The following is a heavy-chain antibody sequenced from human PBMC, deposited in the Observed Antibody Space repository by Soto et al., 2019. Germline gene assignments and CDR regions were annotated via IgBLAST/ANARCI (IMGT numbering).Heavy chain of an antibody. CDR3: AKEKQQQLAPGYYYYYMDV. CDR1: GFTFDDYA. CDR2: ISWNSGSI. D-gene: IGHD6-13*01. J-gene: IGHJ6*03. Sequence: GGSLRLSCAASGFTFDDYAMHWVRQAPGKGLEWVSGISWNSGSIGYADSVKGRFTISRDNAKNSLYLQMNSLRAEDTALYYCAKEKQQQLAPGYYYYYMDVWGKGTTVTVSS. V-gene: IGHV3-9*01.